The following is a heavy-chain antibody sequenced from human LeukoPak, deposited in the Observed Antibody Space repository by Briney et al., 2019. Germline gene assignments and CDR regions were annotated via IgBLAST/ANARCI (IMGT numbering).Heavy chain of an antibody. Sequence: SQTLSLTCAISGDSVSSNSAAWNWIRQSPSRGLEWLGRTYYRSKWHYDYAVSVRSRITFNPDTSKNQFSLQLNSVTPEDTAVYYCARLGPQVNWFDPWGQGTLVTVSP. D-gene: IGHD6-13*01. V-gene: IGHV6-1*01. CDR3: ARLGPQVNWFDP. CDR2: TYYRSKWHY. CDR1: GDSVSSNSAA. J-gene: IGHJ5*02.